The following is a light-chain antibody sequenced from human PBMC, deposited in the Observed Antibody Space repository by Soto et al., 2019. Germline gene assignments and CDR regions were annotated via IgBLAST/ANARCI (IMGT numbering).Light chain of an antibody. V-gene: IGKV1-5*01. CDR2: DAS. CDR3: QQYNSYSPST. CDR1: QSISSW. Sequence: DIQMTQSPSTQSASVGDRVTITCRASQSISSWLAWYQQKPGKAPKLLIYDASRLESGVPSRFSGSGSGTEFTLTISSLQPDDFATYYCQQYNSYSPSTFGQGTKVDIK. J-gene: IGKJ1*01.